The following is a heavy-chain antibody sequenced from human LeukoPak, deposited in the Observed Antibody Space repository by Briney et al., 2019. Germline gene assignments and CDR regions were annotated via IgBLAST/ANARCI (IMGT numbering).Heavy chain of an antibody. Sequence: GGSLRLSCAASGFTVSSNYMSWVRQAPGKGLEWVSVIYSGGSTYYADSVKGRFTISRDNSKNTLYLQMNSLRAEDTAVYYCARDVPSGLFDYWGQGSLVTVSS. CDR3: ARDVPSGLFDY. CDR2: IYSGGST. V-gene: IGHV3-53*01. J-gene: IGHJ4*02. D-gene: IGHD3-10*01. CDR1: GFTVSSNY.